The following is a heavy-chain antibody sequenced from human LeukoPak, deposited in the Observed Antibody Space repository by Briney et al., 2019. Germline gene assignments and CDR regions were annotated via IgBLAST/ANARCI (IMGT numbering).Heavy chain of an antibody. CDR1: GGSISSYY. CDR2: IYTSGST. D-gene: IGHD3-22*01. CDR3: ARSGSLYYDRNWFDP. Sequence: SETLSLTCTVSGGSISSYYWSWIRQPAGKGLEWIGRIYTSGSTNYNPSLKSRVTISVDTSKNQFSLKLSSVTAADTAVYYCARSGSLYYDRNWFDPWGQGTLVTVSS. V-gene: IGHV4-4*07. J-gene: IGHJ5*02.